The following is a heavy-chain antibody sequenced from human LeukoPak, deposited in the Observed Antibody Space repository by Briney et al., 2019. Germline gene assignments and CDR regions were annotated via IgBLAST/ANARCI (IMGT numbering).Heavy chain of an antibody. CDR1: GFTFRSYW. CDR3: ARAGALWFGELYHY. CDR2: IKQDGSEK. Sequence: GGSLRLSXAASGFTFRSYWMSWVRQPPGKGLEWLANIKQDGSEKYYVDSVKGRFTISRDNAKNSLYLQMNSLRAEDTAVYYCARAGALWFGELYHYWGQGTLVTVSS. D-gene: IGHD3-10*01. J-gene: IGHJ4*02. V-gene: IGHV3-7*01.